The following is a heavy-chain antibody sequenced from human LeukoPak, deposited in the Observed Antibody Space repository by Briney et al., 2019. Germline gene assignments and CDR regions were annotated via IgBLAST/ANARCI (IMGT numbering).Heavy chain of an antibody. CDR2: IAGKADNYVT. Sequence: GGSLRLSCGASGFTFSAFGVHWVRQASGKGLEWVGRIAGKADNYVTLYAASVKGRFIISRDDSQNTADLQMTSLKTEDTAVYYCTSHAFCGGDCYSNWGQGTLVTVSS. V-gene: IGHV3-73*01. J-gene: IGHJ4*02. CDR3: TSHAFCGGDCYSN. D-gene: IGHD2-21*02. CDR1: GFTFSAFG.